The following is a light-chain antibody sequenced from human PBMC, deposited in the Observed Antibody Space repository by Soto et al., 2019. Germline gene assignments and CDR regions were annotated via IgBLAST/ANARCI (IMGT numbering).Light chain of an antibody. CDR2: DAS. V-gene: IGKV1-33*01. CDR3: QQYDNLPFP. J-gene: IGKJ3*01. CDR1: QDISKY. Sequence: DIQMTQSPSSLSASVGDRVTITCQASQDISKYLNWYQQKPGKAPEALIYDASNLEKGVPSKFSGSGSGTHFTFTITNLQPEDIATYFCQQYDNLPFPFGPGTRVDIK.